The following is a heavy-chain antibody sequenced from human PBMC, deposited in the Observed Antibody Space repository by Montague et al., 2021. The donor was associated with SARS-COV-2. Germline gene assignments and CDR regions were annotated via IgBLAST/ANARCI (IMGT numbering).Heavy chain of an antibody. CDR1: GFSVNSYY. Sequence: SLRLSCAASGFSVNSYYLNWVRQAPGKGLEWVSFIGSGGGTYYAASVKGRFTISGDTSRNTLYLQMNSLRAEDTAVYYCAKGGAQGSRSFDYWGQGTLVTVSS. J-gene: IGHJ4*02. D-gene: IGHD1-26*01. CDR3: AKGGAQGSRSFDY. V-gene: IGHV3-53*01. CDR2: IGSGGGT.